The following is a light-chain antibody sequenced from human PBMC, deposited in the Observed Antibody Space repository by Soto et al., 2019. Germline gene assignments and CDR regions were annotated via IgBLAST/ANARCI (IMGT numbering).Light chain of an antibody. CDR1: QSVSSN. V-gene: IGKV3-15*01. Sequence: EIVMTQSPATLSVSPGERATLSCSASQSVSSNLAWYQQKPGQAPRLLIYGASTRATGIPARFSGSGSGTEFTLTISSLQSEDFAVYYCQQYNNWRYTFGQGTKLEIK. CDR2: GAS. J-gene: IGKJ2*01. CDR3: QQYNNWRYT.